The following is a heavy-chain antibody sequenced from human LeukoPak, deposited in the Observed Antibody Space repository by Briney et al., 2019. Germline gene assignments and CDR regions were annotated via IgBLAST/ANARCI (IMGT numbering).Heavy chain of an antibody. CDR3: ARHDVVGATTGLRSDAFDI. CDR1: GGSISSSSYY. J-gene: IGHJ3*02. Sequence: SETLSLTCTVAGGSISSSSYYWGWIHQPPGKGLEWIGSIYYSGSTYYNPSLKSRVTISVDTSKNQFSLKLSSVTAADTAVYYCARHDVVGATTGLRSDAFDIWGQGTMVTVSS. CDR2: IYYSGST. V-gene: IGHV4-39*01. D-gene: IGHD1-26*01.